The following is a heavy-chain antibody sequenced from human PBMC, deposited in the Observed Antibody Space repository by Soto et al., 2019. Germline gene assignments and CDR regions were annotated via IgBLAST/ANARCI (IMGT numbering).Heavy chain of an antibody. J-gene: IGHJ4*02. CDR2: IYYSGST. CDR3: ARHAYGGYVFDY. CDR1: GGSISSYY. V-gene: IGHV4-59*08. Sequence: SETLSLTCTVSGGSISSYYWSWIRQPPGKGLEWIGYIYYSGSTNYNPSLKSRVTISVDTSKNQFSLKLSSVTAADTAVYYCARHAYGGYVFDYWGQGTLVTVSS. D-gene: IGHD5-12*01.